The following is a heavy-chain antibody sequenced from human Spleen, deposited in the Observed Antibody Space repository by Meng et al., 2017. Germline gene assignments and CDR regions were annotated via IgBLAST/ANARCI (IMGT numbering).Heavy chain of an antibody. V-gene: IGHV1-2*06. D-gene: IGHD6-13*01. CDR2: IDPKSGDT. J-gene: IGHJ4*02. Sequence: QVQIVQFGAQVKEPGASAKGSCKPSGYNFPDYWLHWVRRAPGQGLEWMGRIDPKSGDTHYAQRFQGRVTMTGDTSISTAYMELSGLRSDDTAMYYCARDEDISAAGKLFGDYWGQGTLVTVSS. CDR1: GYNFPDYW. CDR3: ARDEDISAAGKLFGDY.